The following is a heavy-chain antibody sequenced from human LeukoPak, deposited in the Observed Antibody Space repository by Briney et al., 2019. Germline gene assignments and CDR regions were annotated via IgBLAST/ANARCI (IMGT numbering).Heavy chain of an antibody. D-gene: IGHD6-19*01. CDR1: GYTFATYG. CDR3: ARDSSGHKSFVY. J-gene: IGHJ4*02. CDR2: INAHGGST. V-gene: IGHV1-18*01. Sequence: ASVKVSCKTSGYTFATYGIGWVRQAPGQGLEWLGWINAHGGSTDYAQNIQGRVTMTTDTSTGTAYMELRSLRSDDTAVYYCARDSSGHKSFVYWGQGTLVTVSS.